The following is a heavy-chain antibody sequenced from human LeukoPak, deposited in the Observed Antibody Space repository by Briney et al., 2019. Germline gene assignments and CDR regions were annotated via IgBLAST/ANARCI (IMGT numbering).Heavy chain of an antibody. CDR3: AKALTASVNYEAFDI. Sequence: GGSLRLSCAASGFSFSIYVMHWVRQAPGKGLEWVSFIRYDGSNKYYADSVKGRFTISRDNSKNTLYLQMNSLRAGDTAVYYCAKALTASVNYEAFDISGQGTMVTVSS. J-gene: IGHJ3*02. V-gene: IGHV3-30*02. CDR1: GFSFSIYV. D-gene: IGHD3-10*01. CDR2: IRYDGSNK.